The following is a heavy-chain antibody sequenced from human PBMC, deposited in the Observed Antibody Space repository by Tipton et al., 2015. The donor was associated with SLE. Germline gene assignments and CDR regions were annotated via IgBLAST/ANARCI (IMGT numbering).Heavy chain of an antibody. V-gene: IGHV4-59*08. J-gene: IGHJ4*02. D-gene: IGHD5-18*01. CDR3: ARRGYSYVDY. CDR2: IYYSGST. CDR1: GGSISSYY. Sequence: TLSLTCTVSGGSISSYYWSWIRQPPGKGLEWIGYIYYSGSTNHNPSLKSRVTISVDTSKNQFSLKLSSVTAADTAVYYCARRGYSYVDYWGQGTLVTVSS.